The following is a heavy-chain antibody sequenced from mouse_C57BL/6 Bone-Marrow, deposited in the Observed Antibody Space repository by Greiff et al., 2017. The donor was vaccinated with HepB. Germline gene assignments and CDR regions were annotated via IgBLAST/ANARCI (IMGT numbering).Heavy chain of an antibody. J-gene: IGHJ1*03. CDR1: GYAFSSYW. V-gene: IGHV1-80*01. Sequence: VKLQESGAELAKPGASVKISCKASGYAFSSYWMNWVKQRPGKGLEWIGQIYPGDGDTNYNGKFKGKATLTADKSSSTAYMQLSSLTSEDSAVFFCARQYYYGSSWGYFDVWGTGTTVTVSS. CDR3: ARQYYYGSSWGYFDV. D-gene: IGHD1-1*01. CDR2: IYPGDGDT.